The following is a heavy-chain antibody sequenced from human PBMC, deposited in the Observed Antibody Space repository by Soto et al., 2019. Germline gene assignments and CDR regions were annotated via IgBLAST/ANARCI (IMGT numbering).Heavy chain of an antibody. CDR1: GVTSTTYA. Sequence: ASMKVSCKASGVTSTTYAIHWVRQAPGQGLEWMGWINTGNGNTRYSQRFLGRVSLTTDTSASTASMDLSSLTSEDTAVYYCARAISGYVTWGQGTVVTVSS. D-gene: IGHD5-12*01. CDR2: INTGNGNT. CDR3: ARAISGYVT. J-gene: IGHJ5*02. V-gene: IGHV1-3*04.